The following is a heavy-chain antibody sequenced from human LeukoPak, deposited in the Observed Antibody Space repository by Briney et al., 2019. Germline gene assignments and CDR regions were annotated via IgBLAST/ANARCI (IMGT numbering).Heavy chain of an antibody. J-gene: IGHJ4*02. D-gene: IGHD2-2*01. Sequence: GESLKISWKGSGYSFTSYWIAWVRQMPGKGLEFMGTIYPGDSDTRYSPSFQGQVSISADKSINTAYLQWTSLKASDTAMYYCASAARCSTASCYVSVGDYWGQGTLVTVSS. V-gene: IGHV5-51*01. CDR3: ASAARCSTASCYVSVGDY. CDR2: IYPGDSDT. CDR1: GYSFTSYW.